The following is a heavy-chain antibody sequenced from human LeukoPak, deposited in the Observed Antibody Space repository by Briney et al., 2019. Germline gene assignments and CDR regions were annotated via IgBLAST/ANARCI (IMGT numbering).Heavy chain of an antibody. CDR1: GGTFSSYA. V-gene: IGHV1-69*13. J-gene: IGHJ4*02. Sequence: SVKVSCKASGGTFSSYAISWVRQAPGQGLEWMGGIIPIFGTANYAQKFQGRVTITADESTSTAYMELSSLRSEDTAVYYCASAPYSNPYSSSWYYFDYWGQGTLVTVSS. D-gene: IGHD6-13*01. CDR2: IIPIFGTA. CDR3: ASAPYSNPYSSSWYYFDY.